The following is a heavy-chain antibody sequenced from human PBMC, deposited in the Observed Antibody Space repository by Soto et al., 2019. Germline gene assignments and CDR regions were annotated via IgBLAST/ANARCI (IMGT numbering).Heavy chain of an antibody. V-gene: IGHV4-30-4*01. CDR1: GGSISSGDYY. J-gene: IGHJ6*02. CDR3: ACAMVRETYYYYGMDV. D-gene: IGHD3-10*01. Sequence: PSETLSLTCTVSGGSISSGDYYWSWIRQPPGKGLEWIGYIYYSGSTYYNPSLKSRVTISVDTSKNQFSLKLSSVTAADTAVYYCACAMVRETYYYYGMDVWGQGTTVTVSS. CDR2: IYYSGST.